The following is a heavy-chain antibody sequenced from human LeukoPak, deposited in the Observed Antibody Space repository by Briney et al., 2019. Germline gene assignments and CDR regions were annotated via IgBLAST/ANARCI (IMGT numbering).Heavy chain of an antibody. CDR2: IYYSGST. CDR3: ARSGVVVVADYYYYYYMDV. J-gene: IGHJ6*03. CDR1: GGSISSRRYF. V-gene: IGHV4-39*07. D-gene: IGHD2-15*01. Sequence: SETLSLTCSVSGGSISSRRYFWGRIRQPPGQGLEGIGRIYYSGSTYYNPSLKSRVTISEATSKNPFSLKLSSVTAADTAVYYCARSGVVVVADYYYYYYMDVWGKGTTVTISS.